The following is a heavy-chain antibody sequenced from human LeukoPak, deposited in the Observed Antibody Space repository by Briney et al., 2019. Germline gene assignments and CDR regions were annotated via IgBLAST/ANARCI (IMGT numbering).Heavy chain of an antibody. Sequence: PSETLSLTCTVSGGSISSYYWSWIRQPAGKGLEWIGRIYTSGSTNYNPSLKSRVTMSVDASKNQFSLKLTSVTAADTAVYYCARDIPPMVRGVGSDYWGQGTLVAVSS. D-gene: IGHD3-10*01. CDR1: GGSISSYY. V-gene: IGHV4-4*07. CDR2: IYTSGST. J-gene: IGHJ4*02. CDR3: ARDIPPMVRGVGSDY.